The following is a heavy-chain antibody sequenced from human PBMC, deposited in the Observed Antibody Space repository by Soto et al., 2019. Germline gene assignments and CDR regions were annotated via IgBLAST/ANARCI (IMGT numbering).Heavy chain of an antibody. CDR1: GGSISSYY. CDR2: IYYSGST. CDR3: ARRGGSSGHFDY. D-gene: IGHD3-22*01. J-gene: IGHJ4*02. V-gene: IGHV4-59*12. Sequence: PSETLSLTCTVSGGSISSYYWSWIRQPPGKGLEWIGYIYYSGSTNYNPSLKSRVTISVDTSKNQFSLKLSSVTAADTAVYYCARRGGSSGHFDYWGQGTLVTVSS.